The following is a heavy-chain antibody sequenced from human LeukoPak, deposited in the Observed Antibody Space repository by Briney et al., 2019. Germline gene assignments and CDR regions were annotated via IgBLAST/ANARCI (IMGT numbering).Heavy chain of an antibody. V-gene: IGHV3-13*01. D-gene: IGHD2-2*02. CDR2: IGTAGDT. Sequence: GGSLGLSCAASGFTFSSYDMHWVRQATGKGLEWVSAIGTAGDTYYPGSVKGRFTISRENAKNSLYLQMNSLRAGDTAVYYCARDRRYCSSTSCYTGPYYYYGMDVWGQGTTVTVSS. J-gene: IGHJ6*02. CDR1: GFTFSSYD. CDR3: ARDRRYCSSTSCYTGPYYYYGMDV.